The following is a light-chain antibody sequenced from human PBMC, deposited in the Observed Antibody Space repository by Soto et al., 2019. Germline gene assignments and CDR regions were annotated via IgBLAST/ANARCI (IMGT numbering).Light chain of an antibody. Sequence: AIQVTQSPSSLSASVGDRVTITCRASQDIRGALAWYQQKPGKAPKLLIYDVSTVQSGVPSRFSGRGSGTEFTLTITSLQPEYFATYYCQQCNIYPITFGQGTRLDI. CDR1: QDIRGA. CDR2: DVS. J-gene: IGKJ5*01. CDR3: QQCNIYPIT. V-gene: IGKV1-13*02.